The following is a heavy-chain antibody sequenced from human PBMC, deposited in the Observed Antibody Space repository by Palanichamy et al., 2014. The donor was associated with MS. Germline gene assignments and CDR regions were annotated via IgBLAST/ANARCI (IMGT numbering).Heavy chain of an antibody. CDR2: TSIDQRIK. V-gene: IGHV3-30*03. J-gene: IGHJ4*02. D-gene: IGHD4/OR15-4a*01. Sequence: QVHLVESGGGVVQPGRSLRLSCAASGFNFNTFDVHWVRQAPGRGLEWVAVTSIDQRIKIYTDAVKGRFTISRDNSRNTQYLEMNSLRPEDTAIYYCARDFKTGAPDYFDSWGQGTLVTVSS. CDR3: ARDFKTGAPDYFDS. CDR1: GFNFNTFD.